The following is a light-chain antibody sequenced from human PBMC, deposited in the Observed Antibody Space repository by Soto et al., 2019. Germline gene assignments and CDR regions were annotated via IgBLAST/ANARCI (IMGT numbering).Light chain of an antibody. CDR2: AAS. V-gene: IGKV1-6*01. CDR1: QGIRND. Sequence: ASQITHAPASLSASVVDRVTITYRESQGIRNDLGWYQQKPGKAPQLLIYAASSLQSGVPSRFSGSGSGTDFTLTISSLQPDDFATYYCQQYNSYSPWTFGQGTKVDI. CDR3: QQYNSYSPWT. J-gene: IGKJ1*01.